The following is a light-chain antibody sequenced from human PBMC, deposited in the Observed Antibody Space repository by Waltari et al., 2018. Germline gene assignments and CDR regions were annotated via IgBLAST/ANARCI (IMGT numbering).Light chain of an antibody. CDR2: TAS. Sequence: DIRMTQSPSSLSASVGDRVTITCRASQDISNYLAWFQQKPGQAPKSLMYTASSLQGGVPSRFSGSGSGTDFTLTISSLQPEDFATYYCQQYNSYPLTFGGGTKVDIK. CDR1: QDISNY. CDR3: QQYNSYPLT. J-gene: IGKJ4*01. V-gene: IGKV1-16*01.